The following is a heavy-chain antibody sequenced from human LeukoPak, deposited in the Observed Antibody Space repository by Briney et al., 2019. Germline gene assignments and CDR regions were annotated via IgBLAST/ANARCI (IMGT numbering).Heavy chain of an antibody. V-gene: IGHV4-59*01. J-gene: IGHJ3*02. D-gene: IGHD3-16*01. CDR1: GGSISSYY. Sequence: SETLSLTCTVSGGSISSYYWSWIRQPPGKGLEWIGYIYDSGSTNYNPSLKSRVTISVDTSKNQFSLKLSSVTAADTAVYYCASMGGWIGFIWGQGTMVTVSS. CDR3: ASMGGWIGFI. CDR2: IYDSGST.